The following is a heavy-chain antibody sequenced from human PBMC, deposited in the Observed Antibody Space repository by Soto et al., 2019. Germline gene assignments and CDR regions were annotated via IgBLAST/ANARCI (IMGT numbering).Heavy chain of an antibody. Sequence: QVQLVQSGAEVKKPGASVKLSCKAPRSTFTSDALHWVRQAPGQRLEWMGWIITGNGNTKYSQRFQGRVTITRDTSVGTAYMGLSSLGAEDTAVYYCAAGRLQRPIFDIGGQGTLVTVSS. CDR2: IITGNGNT. CDR1: RSTFTSDA. J-gene: IGHJ4*02. CDR3: AAGRLQRPIFDI. D-gene: IGHD6-25*01. V-gene: IGHV1-3*04.